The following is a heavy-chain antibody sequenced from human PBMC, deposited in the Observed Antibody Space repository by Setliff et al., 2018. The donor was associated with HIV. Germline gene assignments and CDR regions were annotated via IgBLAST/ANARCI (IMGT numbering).Heavy chain of an antibody. CDR3: ARGALTQYFDF. CDR2: ISGYTGNT. V-gene: IGHV1-18*01. D-gene: IGHD3-9*01. CDR1: GYMFTSFA. Sequence: ASVKVSCKASGYMFTSFAMHWVRQAPGQGLAWMGRISGYTGNTNFAPKFQDRVIMTMDTSTGTAYMELPSLTSDDTAVYYCARGALTQYFDFWGQGTLVTVPS. J-gene: IGHJ4*02.